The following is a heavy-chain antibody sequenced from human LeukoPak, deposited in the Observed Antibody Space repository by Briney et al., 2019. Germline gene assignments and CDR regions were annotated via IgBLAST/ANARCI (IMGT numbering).Heavy chain of an antibody. CDR1: AGSISSYY. D-gene: IGHD6-19*01. CDR3: ARDLDSSGWYFGPGGDAFDI. V-gene: IGHV4-4*07. Sequence: DPSETLSLTCTVSAGSISSYYWSWIRQPAGKGLEWIGRIYTSGSTNYNPSLKSRVTMSVDTSKNQFSLKLSSVTAADTAVYYCARDLDSSGWYFGPGGDAFDIWGQGTMVTVSS. J-gene: IGHJ3*02. CDR2: IYTSGST.